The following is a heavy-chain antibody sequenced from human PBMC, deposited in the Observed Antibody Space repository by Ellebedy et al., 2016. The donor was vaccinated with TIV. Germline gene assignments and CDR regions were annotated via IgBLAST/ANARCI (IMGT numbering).Heavy chain of an antibody. Sequence: GGSLRLSXAASGFTFSSYAMHWVRQAPGKGLEWVAVISYDGSNKYYADSVKGRFTISRDNSKNTLYLQMNSLRAEDTAVYYCAKGRVSDVWGQGTTVTVSS. D-gene: IGHD6-13*01. J-gene: IGHJ6*02. CDR2: ISYDGSNK. CDR1: GFTFSSYA. V-gene: IGHV3-30*04. CDR3: AKGRVSDV.